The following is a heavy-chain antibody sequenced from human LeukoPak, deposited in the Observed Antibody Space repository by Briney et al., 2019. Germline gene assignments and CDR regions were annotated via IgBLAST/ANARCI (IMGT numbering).Heavy chain of an antibody. J-gene: IGHJ4*02. D-gene: IGHD3-16*01. V-gene: IGHV3-74*01. Sequence: GGSLGLSCAASEFTFSSYWMDWVRRAPGKGLVWVSHINSDGSNTRYADSVKGRFTISRDNAKNTLFLQLNSLRAEDTAVYYCAGGGESLTFWGQGTLVTVSS. CDR2: INSDGSNT. CDR3: AGGGESLTF. CDR1: EFTFSSYW.